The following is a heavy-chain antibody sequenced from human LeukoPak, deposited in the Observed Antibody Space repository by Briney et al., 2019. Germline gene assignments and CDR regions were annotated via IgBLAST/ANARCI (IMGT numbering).Heavy chain of an antibody. CDR3: ARDYKYAFDN. CDR2: IWYDGSNK. J-gene: IGHJ4*02. V-gene: IGHV3-33*01. D-gene: IGHD5-24*01. CDR1: GLTFSSYG. Sequence: GRSLRLSCAASGLTFSSYGMHWVRQAPGKGLEWVAVIWYDGSNKYYADSVKGRFTISGDKAKNSLYLQMNSLRVEDTAVYYCARDYKYAFDNWGQGTLVTVSS.